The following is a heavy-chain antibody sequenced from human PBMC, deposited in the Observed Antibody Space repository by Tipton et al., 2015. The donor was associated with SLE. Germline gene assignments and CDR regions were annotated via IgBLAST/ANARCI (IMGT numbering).Heavy chain of an antibody. CDR3: ARDGRYCSVTNCAYFDY. D-gene: IGHD2-2*01. CDR1: GYTFTSYG. V-gene: IGHV1-18*01. CDR2: ISAYTGNT. J-gene: IGHJ4*02. Sequence: QLVQSGPAVKRPGASVKVSCKAFGYTFTSYGINWVRPAPGQGLEWMGWISAYTGNTNFTQRLQGRVTMTTDTSTSTAYMELRSLRSDDTAVYYCARDGRYCSVTNCAYFDYWGQGTLVTVSS.